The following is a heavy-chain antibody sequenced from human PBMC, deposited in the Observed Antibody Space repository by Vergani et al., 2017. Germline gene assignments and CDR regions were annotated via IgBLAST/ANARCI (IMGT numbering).Heavy chain of an antibody. CDR3: ASRDITIFGVVIIRGYYYYGMDV. CDR2: IIPIFGTA. D-gene: IGHD3-3*01. CDR1: GGTFSSYA. Sequence: QVQLVQSGAEVKKPGSSVKVSCKASGGTFSSYAISWVLQAPGQGLEWMGGIIPIFGTANYAQKFQGRVTITADESTSTAYMELSSLRSEDTAVYYCASRDITIFGVVIIRGYYYYGMDVWGQGP. V-gene: IGHV1-69*01. J-gene: IGHJ6*02.